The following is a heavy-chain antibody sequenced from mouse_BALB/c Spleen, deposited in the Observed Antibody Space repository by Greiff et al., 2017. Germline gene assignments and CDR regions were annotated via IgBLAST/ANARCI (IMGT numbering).Heavy chain of an antibody. D-gene: IGHD4-1*01. CDR3: ARRGGNWDEDY. Sequence: EVQRVESGGGLVKPGGSLKLSCAASGFTFSSYAMSWVRQTPEKRLEWVASISSGGSTYYPDSVKGRFTISRDNARNILYLQMSSLRSEDTAMYYCARRGGNWDEDYWGQGTTLTVSS. V-gene: IGHV5-6-5*01. CDR2: ISSGGST. J-gene: IGHJ2*01. CDR1: GFTFSSYA.